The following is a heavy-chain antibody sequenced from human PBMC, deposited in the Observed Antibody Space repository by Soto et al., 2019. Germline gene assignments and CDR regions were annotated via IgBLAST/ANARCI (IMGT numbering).Heavy chain of an antibody. J-gene: IGHJ4*02. CDR1: GFTFSIYA. D-gene: IGHD3-9*01. Sequence: GGSLRLSCSASGFTFSIYAMHWVRQAPGKGLEYVSSISTNGGSTDYADSVKGRFTISRDNAQSTLFLQMNNLRGEDTAHYYCVRGTSDWYGIDYWGQGTPVTVSS. V-gene: IGHV3-64D*06. CDR2: ISTNGGST. CDR3: VRGTSDWYGIDY.